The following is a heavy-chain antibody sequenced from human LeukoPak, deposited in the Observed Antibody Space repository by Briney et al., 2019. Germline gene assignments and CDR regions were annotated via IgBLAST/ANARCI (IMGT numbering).Heavy chain of an antibody. CDR1: GFTFSSYA. V-gene: IGHV3-64*01. CDR3: ARSLVPKAYYFDY. Sequence: PGGSLRLSCAASGFTFSSYAMHWVRQAPGKGLEYVSAISSNGGSTYYANSVKGRFTISRDNSKNTLYLQMGSLRAEDMAVYYCARSLVPKAYYFDYWGQGTLVTVSS. CDR2: ISSNGGST. J-gene: IGHJ4*02.